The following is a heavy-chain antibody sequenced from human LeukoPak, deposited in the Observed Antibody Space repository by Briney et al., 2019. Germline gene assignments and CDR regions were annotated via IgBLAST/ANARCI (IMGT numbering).Heavy chain of an antibody. V-gene: IGHV3-30*18. CDR1: GFTFSSYG. J-gene: IGHJ4*02. D-gene: IGHD1-26*01. CDR3: AKQGAIVGTPGDY. CDR2: ISYDGSNK. Sequence: GRTLRLSCAASGFTFSSYGMHWVRQAPGKGLEWVAVISYDGSNKYYADSVKGRFTISRDNSKNTLYLQMNSLRAEDTAVYYCAKQGAIVGTPGDYWGQGTLVNVSS.